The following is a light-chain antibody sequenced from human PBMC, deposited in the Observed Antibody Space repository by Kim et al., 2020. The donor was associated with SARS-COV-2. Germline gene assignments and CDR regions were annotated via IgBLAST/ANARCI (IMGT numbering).Light chain of an antibody. Sequence: DIQMTQSPSSLSASVGDTVTITCQASQDITDYLSWYQQKPGKAPKLLIYHAYKLAAGVPSRFSGSGSGTYFTFTITGLQPEDIATFSFHQYDNTPYTFGQGPKLEI. CDR3: HQYDNTPYT. CDR1: QDITDY. CDR2: HAY. J-gene: IGKJ2*01. V-gene: IGKV1-33*01.